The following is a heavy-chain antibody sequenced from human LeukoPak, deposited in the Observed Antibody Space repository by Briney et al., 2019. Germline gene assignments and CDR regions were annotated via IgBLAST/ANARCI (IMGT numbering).Heavy chain of an antibody. D-gene: IGHD4-23*01. CDR3: ARGPSDGYGGNSDY. V-gene: IGHV4-38-2*01. CDR2: IYHSGST. CDR1: GYSISSGYY. J-gene: IGHJ4*02. Sequence: PSETLSLTCAVSGYSISSGYYWGWIRQPPGKGLEWIGSIYHSGSTYYNPSLKSRVTISVDTSKNQFSLKLSSVTAADTAVYYCARGPSDGYGGNSDYWGQGTLVTVSS.